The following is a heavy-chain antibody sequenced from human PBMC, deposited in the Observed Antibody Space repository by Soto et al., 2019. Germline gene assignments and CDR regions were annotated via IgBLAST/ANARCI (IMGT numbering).Heavy chain of an antibody. CDR2: VSGNGGNT. CDR1: GFSFSSYT. D-gene: IGHD1-26*01. CDR3: AKDRMGASGWFDP. J-gene: IGHJ5*02. V-gene: IGHV3-23*01. Sequence: GGSLRLSCVASGFSFSSYTMSWVRQAPGKGLEWVSGVSGNGGNTYYADSVKGRFSISRDNSKNTLYLQLNSLRAEDTAIYYCAKDRMGASGWFDPWGQGTPVTVSS.